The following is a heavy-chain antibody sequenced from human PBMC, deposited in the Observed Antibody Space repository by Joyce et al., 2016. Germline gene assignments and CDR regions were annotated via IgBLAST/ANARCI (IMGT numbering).Heavy chain of an antibody. J-gene: IGHJ4*02. D-gene: IGHD6-19*01. CDR3: ARTGYTSGWYGYYFDY. V-gene: IGHV4-59*01. Sequence: QVQLQESGPGLVKPSETLSLTCSVSGDSISGYYWSWIRQSPGKGLEWIGYVYHRGSTNYNPSLKSRVTISVDTSKNQFSLKLKSVTAADTAVYHCARTGYTSGWYGYYFDYWGQGTLVTVSS. CDR1: GDSISGYY. CDR2: VYHRGST.